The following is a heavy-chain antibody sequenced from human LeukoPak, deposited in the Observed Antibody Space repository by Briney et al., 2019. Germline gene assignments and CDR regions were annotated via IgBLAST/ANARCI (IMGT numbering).Heavy chain of an antibody. CDR2: IYYSGST. D-gene: IGHD4-17*01. J-gene: IGHJ4*02. CDR1: GGSISSYY. V-gene: IGHV4-59*12. CDR3: ARDNDYGDYELGY. Sequence: PSETLSLTCTVSGGSISSYYWSWIRQPPGKGLEWIGYIYYSGSTNYNPSLKSRVTISVDTSKNQFSLKLSSVTAADTAVYYCARDNDYGDYELGYWGQGTLVTVSS.